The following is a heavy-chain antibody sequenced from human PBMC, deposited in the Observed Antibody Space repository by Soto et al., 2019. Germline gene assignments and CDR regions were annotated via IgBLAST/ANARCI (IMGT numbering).Heavy chain of an antibody. V-gene: IGHV4-59*01. CDR1: GGSISSYY. J-gene: IGHJ3*02. CDR2: IYYSGST. D-gene: IGHD5-12*01. Sequence: ETLSLTCTVSGGSISSYYWSWIRQPPGKGLEWIGYIYYSGSTNYNPSLKSRVTISVDTSKNQFSLKLSSVTAADTAVYYCAREGDGYDAFDIWGQGTMVTVSS. CDR3: AREGDGYDAFDI.